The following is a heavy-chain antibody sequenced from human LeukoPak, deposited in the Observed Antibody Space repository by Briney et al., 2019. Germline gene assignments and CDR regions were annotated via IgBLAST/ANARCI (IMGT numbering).Heavy chain of an antibody. J-gene: IGHJ4*02. CDR3: ARVHDSSGYYYFDY. D-gene: IGHD3-22*01. CDR1: GFTFSSYA. Sequence: GGSLRLSCAASGFTFSSYAMHWVRQAPGKGLEYVSAISSNVGSTYYANSVKGRFTISRDNSKNTLYLQMGSLRAEDMAVYYCARVHDSSGYYYFDYRGQGTLVTVSS. CDR2: ISSNVGST. V-gene: IGHV3-64*01.